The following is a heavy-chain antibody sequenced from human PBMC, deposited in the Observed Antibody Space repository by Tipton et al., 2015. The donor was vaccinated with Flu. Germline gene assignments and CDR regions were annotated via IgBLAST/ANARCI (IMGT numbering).Heavy chain of an antibody. Sequence: TLSLTCTVSGGSISSYYWSWIRQPPGKGLEWIGYIYYSGSTNYNPSLKSRVTISVDTSKNQFSLKLSSVTAADTAVYYCARDRPNYYYYGMDVWGQVTTVTVSS. CDR1: GGSISSYY. J-gene: IGHJ6*02. CDR2: IYYSGST. CDR3: ARDRPNYYYYGMDV. V-gene: IGHV4-59*01.